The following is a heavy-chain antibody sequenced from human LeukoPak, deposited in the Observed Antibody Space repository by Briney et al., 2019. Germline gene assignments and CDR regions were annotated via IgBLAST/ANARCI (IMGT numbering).Heavy chain of an antibody. CDR2: ISGSGGST. CDR1: GFTFSSYA. CDR3: AKSGWGSYEEDY. Sequence: GGSLRLSCAAPGFTFSSYAMSWVRQAPGNGLEWVSAISGSGGSTYYAGSVKGRFTISRDNSKNTLYLQMTSLRAEDTAVYYCAKSGWGSYEEDYWARGPLVTVSS. V-gene: IGHV3-23*01. D-gene: IGHD3-16*01. J-gene: IGHJ4*02.